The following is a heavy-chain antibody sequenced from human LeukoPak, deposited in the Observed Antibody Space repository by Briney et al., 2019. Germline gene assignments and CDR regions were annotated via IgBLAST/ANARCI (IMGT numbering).Heavy chain of an antibody. V-gene: IGHV3-9*01. Sequence: GGSLRLSCAASGFTFDEYAMHWFRQAQGKGLEWVSGISWNGGNTDYADSVKGRFTISRDNTKNSLFLQMKSLRTEDTASYYCAKRTRSEGAFDIWGQGTMVTVSS. CDR1: GFTFDEYA. D-gene: IGHD1-7*01. CDR2: ISWNGGNT. J-gene: IGHJ3*02. CDR3: AKRTRSEGAFDI.